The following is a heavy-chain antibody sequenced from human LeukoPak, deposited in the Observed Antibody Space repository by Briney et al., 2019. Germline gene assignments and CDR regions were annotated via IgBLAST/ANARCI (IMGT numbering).Heavy chain of an antibody. D-gene: IGHD5-24*01. V-gene: IGHV3-21*01. CDR3: ARDDGYSNFDY. CDR1: GFTFSSYS. Sequence: TGGSLRLSCAASGFTFSSYSMNWVRQAPGKGLEWVSSISSSSSYIYYVDSVKGRFTISRDNAKNSLYLQMNSLRAEDTAVYYCARDDGYSNFDYWGQGTLVTVSS. CDR2: ISSSSSYI. J-gene: IGHJ4*02.